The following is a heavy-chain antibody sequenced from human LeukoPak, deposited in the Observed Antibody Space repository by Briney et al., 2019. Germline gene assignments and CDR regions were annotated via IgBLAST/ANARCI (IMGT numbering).Heavy chain of an antibody. CDR2: ISAYNGNT. CDR1: GYTFTSYG. V-gene: IGHV1-18*01. D-gene: IGHD3-10*01. J-gene: IGHJ6*02. CDR3: ARDSDSHLWFGSQDDEIIYYYYGMDV. Sequence: ASVKVSCKASGYTFTSYGISWVRQAPGQGLEWMGWISAYNGNTNYAQKFQGRVTITADKSTSTAYMELSSLRSEDTAVYYCARDSDSHLWFGSQDDEIIYYYYGMDVWGQGTTVTVSS.